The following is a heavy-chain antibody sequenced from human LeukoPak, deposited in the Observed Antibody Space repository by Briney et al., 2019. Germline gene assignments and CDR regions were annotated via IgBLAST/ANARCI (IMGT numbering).Heavy chain of an antibody. CDR1: GFTFSNAL. V-gene: IGHV3-15*01. J-gene: IGHJ5*02. CDR2: IKSKTDGCTT. CDR3: TTDPYCGGDCNWAP. D-gene: IGHD2-21*01. Sequence: PGGSLRLSCAASGFTFSNALMSWVRQAPGKGLEGVGRIKSKTDGCTTEYAAPVKGRFTISRDDSKNTLYLQMNGVKTEDTAVYYCTTDPYCGGDCNWAPWGQGTLVTVSS.